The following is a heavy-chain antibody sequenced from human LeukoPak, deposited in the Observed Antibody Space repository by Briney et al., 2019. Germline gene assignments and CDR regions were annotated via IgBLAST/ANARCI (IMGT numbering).Heavy chain of an antibody. CDR1: GYTFTSYD. D-gene: IGHD2-2*02. Sequence: ASVKVSCKASGYTFTSYDINWVRQATGQGLEWMGWMNPNSGNTGYAQKFQGRVTITRNTSISTAYMELSSLRSEDTAVYYCARGAYRRGYCSSTSCYKMIDYWGQGTLVTVSS. CDR3: ARGAYRRGYCSSTSCYKMIDY. V-gene: IGHV1-8*01. CDR2: MNPNSGNT. J-gene: IGHJ4*02.